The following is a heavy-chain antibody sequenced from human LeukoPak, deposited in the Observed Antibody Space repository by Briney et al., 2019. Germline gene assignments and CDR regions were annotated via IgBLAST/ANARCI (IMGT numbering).Heavy chain of an antibody. V-gene: IGHV3-23*01. D-gene: IGHD3-16*01. J-gene: IGHJ6*03. Sequence: GGTLRLSCAASGFTFSSYAMSWVRQAPGKGLEWVSSIPRNGGSTYYADSVKGRFTISRDNSKNTLYVQMNSLRVDDTAVYYCAKAPRFGDHAAEYFYYYMDVWGKGTTVTVSS. CDR2: IPRNGGST. CDR1: GFTFSSYA. CDR3: AKAPRFGDHAAEYFYYYMDV.